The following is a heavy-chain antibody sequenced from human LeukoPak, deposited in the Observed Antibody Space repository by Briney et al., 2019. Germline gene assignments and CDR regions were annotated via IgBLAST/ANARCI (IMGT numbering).Heavy chain of an antibody. CDR1: GNTFTGYY. J-gene: IGHJ5*02. Sequence: GASVKVSCKASGNTFTGYYMHWVRQAPGQGLEWMGWINPNSGGTNYAQKFQGRVTMTRDTSISTAYMELSRLRSDDTAVYYCARDRYCSGGSCIRPNWFDPWGQGTLVTVSS. D-gene: IGHD2-15*01. CDR3: ARDRYCSGGSCIRPNWFDP. CDR2: INPNSGGT. V-gene: IGHV1-2*02.